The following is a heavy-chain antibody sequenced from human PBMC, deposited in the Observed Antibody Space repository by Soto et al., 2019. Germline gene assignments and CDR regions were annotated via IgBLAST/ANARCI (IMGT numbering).Heavy chain of an antibody. J-gene: IGHJ4*02. D-gene: IGHD2-2*01. CDR1: GFTFSNAW. CDR2: IKSKTDGGTT. Sequence: TGGSLRLSCAASGFTFSNAWMNWVRQAPGKGLEWVGRIKSKTDGGTTDYAAPVKGRFTISRDDSKNTLYLQMNSLKTEDTAVYYCTTDPEYCISTSCWGQGTLVTVSS. CDR3: TTDPEYCISTSC. V-gene: IGHV3-15*07.